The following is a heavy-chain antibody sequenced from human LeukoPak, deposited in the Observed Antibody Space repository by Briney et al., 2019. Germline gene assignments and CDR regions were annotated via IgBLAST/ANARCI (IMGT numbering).Heavy chain of an antibody. Sequence: VSVCCTGSGGTFSSYAFGWVWQRHGPGLGWMGGIIPMLGTANYAQKFQGRVTITADKSTSTAYMELSSLRPEDTAGYYGARDGGYSSGWYENWGQGTLVTVSS. D-gene: IGHD6-19*01. CDR2: IIPMLGTA. V-gene: IGHV1-69*10. CDR3: ARDGGYSSGWYEN. CDR1: GGTFSSYA. J-gene: IGHJ4*02.